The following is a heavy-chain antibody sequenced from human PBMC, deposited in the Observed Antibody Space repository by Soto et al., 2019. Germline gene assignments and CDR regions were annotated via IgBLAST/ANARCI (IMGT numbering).Heavy chain of an antibody. CDR1: GFTFRNYD. CDR3: ARTDRDFYGLDV. CDR2: ISAAGDP. J-gene: IGHJ6*02. Sequence: VQLVESGGGLVQPGGSLRLSCEASGFTFRNYDMHWVRQGTGKGLEWVSGISAAGDPDYADAVEGRFTISRENAQNSFFLQMTSLRVGDTAVYYCARTDRDFYGLDVWGPGTTVSVSS. V-gene: IGHV3-13*05.